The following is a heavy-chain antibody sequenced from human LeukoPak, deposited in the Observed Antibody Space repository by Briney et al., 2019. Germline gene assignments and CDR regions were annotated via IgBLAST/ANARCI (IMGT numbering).Heavy chain of an antibody. V-gene: IGHV3-30*04. J-gene: IGHJ4*02. CDR1: GFTFSSYA. CDR3: ARQINTYYDYVWGSYRHSYFDY. D-gene: IGHD3-16*02. CDR2: ISYDGSNK. Sequence: GGSLRLSCAASGFTFSSYAMSWVRQAPGKGLEWVAVISYDGSNKYYADSVKGRFTISRDNSKNTLYLQMNSLRAEDTAVYYCARQINTYYDYVWGSYRHSYFDYWGQGTLVTASS.